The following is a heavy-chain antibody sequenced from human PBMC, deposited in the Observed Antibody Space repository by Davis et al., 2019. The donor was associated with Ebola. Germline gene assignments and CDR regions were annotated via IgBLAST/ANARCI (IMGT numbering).Heavy chain of an antibody. D-gene: IGHD3-3*01. CDR1: GGSISSGGYY. J-gene: IGHJ4*02. V-gene: IGHV4-31*03. Sequence: PSETLSLTCTVSGGSISSGGYYWSWIRQHPGKGLEWIGYIYYSGSTYYNPSLKSRVTISVDTSKNQFSLKLSSVTAADTAVYYCAGTTDLEWLPHDYWGQGTLVTVSS. CDR3: AGTTDLEWLPHDY. CDR2: IYYSGST.